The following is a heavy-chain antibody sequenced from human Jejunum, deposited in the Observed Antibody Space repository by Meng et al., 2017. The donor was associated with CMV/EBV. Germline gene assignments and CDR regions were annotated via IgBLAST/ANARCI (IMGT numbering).Heavy chain of an antibody. CDR1: GDSFSGYY. V-gene: IGHV4-34*01. J-gene: IGHJ4*02. CDR3: ARVGGAQHGDFDF. Sequence: QWGSGLLQPSQTLSLTCTVYGDSFSGYYWTWIRQHPGKGLEWIGEINHSGSTNYNPSLKSRVTILVDTSKRQFSLRLSFVTAADTAVYYCARVGGAQHGDFDFWGQGTLVTVSS. CDR2: INHSGST. D-gene: IGHD4-17*01.